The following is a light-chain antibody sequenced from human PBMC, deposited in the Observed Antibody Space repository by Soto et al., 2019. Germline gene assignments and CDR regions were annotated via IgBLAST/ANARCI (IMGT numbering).Light chain of an antibody. CDR2: GAS. J-gene: IGKJ2*01. CDR1: QSVGSN. V-gene: IGKV3-15*01. Sequence: EIVMTQSPATLSVCPGERASLSCRASQSVGSNLAWYQQTAGQAPRLLIYGASTRATGIPARFSGSGSGTEFTLTISSLQSEDFAVYSCQQYTNWPYTFGQGTKLEIK. CDR3: QQYTNWPYT.